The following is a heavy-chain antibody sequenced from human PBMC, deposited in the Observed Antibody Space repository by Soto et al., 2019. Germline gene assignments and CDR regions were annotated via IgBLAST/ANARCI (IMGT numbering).Heavy chain of an antibody. Sequence: ASVKVSCKASGYTFTSYAMHWVRQAPGQGLECMGWINAGNGDTKYSQKFQGRVTITRDTSAITAYMELSSLRSEDTAVYYCARDWTHYDSSGPGDYWGQGTLVTVSS. V-gene: IGHV1-3*01. CDR1: GYTFTSYA. CDR2: INAGNGDT. D-gene: IGHD3-22*01. CDR3: ARDWTHYDSSGPGDY. J-gene: IGHJ4*02.